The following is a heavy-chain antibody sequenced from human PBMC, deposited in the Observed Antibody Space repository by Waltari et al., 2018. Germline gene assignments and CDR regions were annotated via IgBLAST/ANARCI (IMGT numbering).Heavy chain of an antibody. V-gene: IGHV3-48*03. CDR1: GFTFSSYE. D-gene: IGHD5-12*01. J-gene: IGHJ4*02. CDR3: ARGGFIVATISGGGVEDNGDY. Sequence: EVQLVESGGGLVQPGGSLRLSCAASGFTFSSYEMNWVRQAPGKGLEWVSYISSSGSTGYADSVKGRFTISRDNAKNSLYLQMNSLRAEDTALYYCARGGFIVATISGGGVEDNGDYWGQGTLVTVSS. CDR2: ISSSGST.